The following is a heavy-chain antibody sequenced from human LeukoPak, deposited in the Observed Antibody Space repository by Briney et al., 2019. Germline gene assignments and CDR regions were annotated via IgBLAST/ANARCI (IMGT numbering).Heavy chain of an antibody. D-gene: IGHD5-24*01. CDR3: ARGVSEDGYIIDH. Sequence: GGSLRLSCAASGLTFSSYSMNWVRQAPGKGLECVSYISGSSTNIHYADSVKGRFTISRDNVENSLPLQMNSLRGEDTAVYYCARGVSEDGYIIDHWGQGTLVTVSS. CDR1: GLTFSSYS. V-gene: IGHV3-48*01. CDR2: ISGSSTNI. J-gene: IGHJ5*02.